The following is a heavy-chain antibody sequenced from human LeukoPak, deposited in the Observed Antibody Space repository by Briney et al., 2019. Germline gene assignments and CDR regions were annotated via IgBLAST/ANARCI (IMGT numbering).Heavy chain of an antibody. CDR3: ARTWFGEPRVDY. CDR2: IYYSGST. CDR1: GGSISSYY. D-gene: IGHD3-10*01. V-gene: IGHV4-59*01. J-gene: IGHJ4*02. Sequence: SETLSLTCTVSGGSISSYYWSWIRQPPGKGLEWIGYIYYSGSTNYNPSLKSRVTISVDTSKNQFSLKLSSVTAADTAVYYCARTWFGEPRVDYWGQGTLVTISS.